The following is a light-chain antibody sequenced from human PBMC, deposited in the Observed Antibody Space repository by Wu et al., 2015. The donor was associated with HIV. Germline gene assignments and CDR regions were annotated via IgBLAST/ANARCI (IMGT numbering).Light chain of an antibody. CDR1: QGISSY. V-gene: IGKV1-9*01. Sequence: IQLTQSPSSLSASVGDRVTITCRASQGISSYLAWYQQKPGKAPKLLIYAASTLQSGVPSRFSGSGSGTDFTLTISSLQPEDFATYYCQQVNSYRGWTFGGGTKLEIK. J-gene: IGKJ4*01. CDR3: QQVNSYRGWT. CDR2: AAS.